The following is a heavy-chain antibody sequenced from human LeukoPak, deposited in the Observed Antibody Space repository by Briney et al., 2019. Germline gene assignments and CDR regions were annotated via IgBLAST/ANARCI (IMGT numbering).Heavy chain of an antibody. Sequence: GASVKVSCKASGYTFTSYYMHWVRQAPGQGLEWMGIINPGGGSTSYAQKFQGRVTMTRDTSTSTVYMELSSLRSEDTAVYYCARSSITMIVVVITAPPDYWGQGTLVTVSS. CDR3: ARSSITMIVVVITAPPDY. J-gene: IGHJ4*02. V-gene: IGHV1-46*01. CDR1: GYTFTSYY. D-gene: IGHD3-22*01. CDR2: INPGGGST.